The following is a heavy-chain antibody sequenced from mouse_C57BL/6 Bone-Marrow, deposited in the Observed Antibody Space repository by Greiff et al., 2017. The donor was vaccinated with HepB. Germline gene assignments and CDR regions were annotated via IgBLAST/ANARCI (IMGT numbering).Heavy chain of an antibody. Sequence: EVQLVESGGGLVQPGGSLKLSCAASGFTFSDYYMYWVRQTPEKRLEWVAYISNGGGSTYYPDTVKGRFTISRDNAKNTLYLQMSRLTSEDTAMYYCARHEEYYNAYWGQGTLVTVAA. CDR2: ISNGGGST. CDR3: ARHEEYYNAY. J-gene: IGHJ3*01. V-gene: IGHV5-12*01. CDR1: GFTFSDYY. D-gene: IGHD1-1*01.